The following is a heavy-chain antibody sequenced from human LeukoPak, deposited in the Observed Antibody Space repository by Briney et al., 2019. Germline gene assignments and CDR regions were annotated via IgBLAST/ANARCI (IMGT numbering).Heavy chain of an antibody. CDR3: ARQQWLDGAYYFDY. CDR2: IRSKAYGWTT. J-gene: IGHJ4*02. D-gene: IGHD6-19*01. V-gene: IGHV3-49*03. Sequence: GGSLRLSCTASGFTFGDYAMSWFCQAPGKGLEWVGFIRSKAYGWTTEYAASVKGRFTISRDDSESIAYLQMNSLRAEDTAVYYCARQQWLDGAYYFDYWGQGTLVTVSS. CDR1: GFTFGDYA.